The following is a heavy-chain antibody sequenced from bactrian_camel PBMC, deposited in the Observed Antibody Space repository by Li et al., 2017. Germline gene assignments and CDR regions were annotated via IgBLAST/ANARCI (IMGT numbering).Heavy chain of an antibody. V-gene: IGHV3S40*01. CDR3: AAGPVVGSPLGEYAYNY. D-gene: IGHD2*01. Sequence: VQLVESGGGLVQAGGSLRLSCTASTSTFVGYGTMGWFRQAPGKGLEWVSVIYGSGGTTYYADSVKGRFTMSRDNAKNTVFLQMNSLKPEDTAMYYCAAGPVVGSPLGEYAYNYWGQGTQVTVS. J-gene: IGHJ4*01. CDR1: TSTFVGYG. CDR2: IYGSGGTT.